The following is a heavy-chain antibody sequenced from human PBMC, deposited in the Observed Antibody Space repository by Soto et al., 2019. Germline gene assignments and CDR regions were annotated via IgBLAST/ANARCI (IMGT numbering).Heavy chain of an antibody. V-gene: IGHV3-30-3*01. CDR1: GFTVSSNY. CDR2: ISYDGSDK. CDR3: ARDYYKYYDSSGYYRSPAY. D-gene: IGHD3-22*01. J-gene: IGHJ4*02. Sequence: GGSLRLSCAASGFTVSSNYMSWVRQAPGKGLEWVALISYDGSDKDYADSVKGRFTISRDNSRNTLFLQMNSLRAEDTAVYYCARDYYKYYDSSGYYRSPAYWGQGTLVTVSS.